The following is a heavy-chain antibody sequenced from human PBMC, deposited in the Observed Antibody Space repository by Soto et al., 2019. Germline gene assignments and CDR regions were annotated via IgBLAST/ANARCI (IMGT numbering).Heavy chain of an antibody. CDR2: ISSGGGTI. D-gene: IGHD3-10*01. CDR1: GFTFSSYE. V-gene: IGHV3-48*03. CDR3: ARERWGSGSRSLVY. Sequence: EVQLVESGGGLVQPGGSLRLSCVASGFTFSSYEMNWVRQAPGKGLEWVSYISSGGGTIYYADSVKGRFTISRDNAKNSLYLQTSSMRAEDTAVYYCARERWGSGSRSLVYWGQGTLVTVSS. J-gene: IGHJ4*02.